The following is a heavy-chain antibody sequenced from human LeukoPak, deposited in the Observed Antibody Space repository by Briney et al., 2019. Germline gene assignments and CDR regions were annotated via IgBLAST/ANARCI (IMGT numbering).Heavy chain of an antibody. CDR3: ARMGYYDSSGYLYYFDY. CDR1: GYTFTGYY. V-gene: IGHV1-2*02. CDR2: INPNSGGT. D-gene: IGHD3-22*01. Sequence: ASVKVSCKASGYTFTGYYMHWVRQAPGQGLEWMGWINPNSGGTNYAQKFQGRVTMTRDTSISTAYMELSRLRSDDTAVYCCARMGYYDSSGYLYYFDYWGQGTLVTVSS. J-gene: IGHJ4*02.